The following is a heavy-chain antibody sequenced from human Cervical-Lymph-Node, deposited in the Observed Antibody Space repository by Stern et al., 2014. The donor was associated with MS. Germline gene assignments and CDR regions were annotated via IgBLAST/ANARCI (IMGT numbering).Heavy chain of an antibody. CDR1: GFTFSSYG. Sequence: VQLVESGGGVVQSGRSLRLSCGASGFTFSSYGMHWVRQAPGKGLDWVTGISYDGSNKDYADSVKCRFTISRDNSKNTLYLQMNSLRAEDTAVYYCVREGDYLHFDAFDIWGQGTMVTVSS. CDR2: ISYDGSNK. D-gene: IGHD4-17*01. J-gene: IGHJ3*02. V-gene: IGHV3-30*03. CDR3: VREGDYLHFDAFDI.